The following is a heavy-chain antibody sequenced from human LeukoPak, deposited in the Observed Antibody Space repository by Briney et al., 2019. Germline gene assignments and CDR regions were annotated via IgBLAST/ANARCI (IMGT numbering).Heavy chain of an antibody. CDR2: ISWNSGSI. D-gene: IGHD6-6*01. Sequence: PGGSLRLSCAASGFTFDDYAMHWVRQAPGKGLEWVSGISWNSGSIGYADSVKGRFTISRDNAKNSLYLQMNSLRAEDTALYYCAKAPTWEFIAAPFDYWGQGTLVTVSS. CDR3: AKAPTWEFIAAPFDY. CDR1: GFTFDDYA. J-gene: IGHJ4*02. V-gene: IGHV3-9*01.